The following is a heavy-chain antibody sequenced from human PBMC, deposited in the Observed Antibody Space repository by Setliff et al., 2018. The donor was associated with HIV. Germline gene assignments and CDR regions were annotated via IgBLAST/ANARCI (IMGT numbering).Heavy chain of an antibody. CDR1: GGSFSDYY. CDR3: ARVRSIFGVVIADAFDI. Sequence: PSETLSLTCAVYGGSFSDYYWIWIRQPPGKGLEWIAETNHSGNTDYNPSLKSRVTISVDTSKNQFSLKLSSVTAADTAVYYCARVRSIFGVVIADAFDIWGQGTMVTVSS. V-gene: IGHV4-34*01. D-gene: IGHD3-3*01. J-gene: IGHJ3*02. CDR2: TNHSGNT.